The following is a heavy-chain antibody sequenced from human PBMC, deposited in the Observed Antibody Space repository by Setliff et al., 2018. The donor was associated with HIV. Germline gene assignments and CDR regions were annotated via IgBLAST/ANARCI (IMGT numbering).Heavy chain of an antibody. CDR3: ARHPPYCSGGSCYRGRGYYFDY. V-gene: IGHV4-39*01. CDR2: IYYSGST. D-gene: IGHD2-15*01. J-gene: IGHJ4*02. Sequence: SETLSLTCTVSGGSISSISYYWGWIRQPPGKGLEWIGSIYYSGSTYYNPSLKSRVTISVNTSKNQFSLKLNSVTAADTAMYYCARHPPYCSGGSCYRGRGYYFDYWGQGTLVTVSS. CDR1: GGSISSISYY.